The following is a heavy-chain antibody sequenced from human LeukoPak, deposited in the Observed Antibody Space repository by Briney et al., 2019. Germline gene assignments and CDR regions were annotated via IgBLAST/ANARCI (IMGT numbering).Heavy chain of an antibody. Sequence: PSQTLSLTCTVSGGSISSGGYYWSWIRQHPGMGLEWIGYIYYSGSTYYNPSLKSRVTISVDTSKNQFSLKLSSVTAADTAVYYCARDSLYYDSSGGYFDYWGQGTLVTVSS. V-gene: IGHV4-31*03. CDR3: ARDSLYYDSSGGYFDY. D-gene: IGHD3-22*01. CDR1: GGSISSGGYY. J-gene: IGHJ4*02. CDR2: IYYSGST.